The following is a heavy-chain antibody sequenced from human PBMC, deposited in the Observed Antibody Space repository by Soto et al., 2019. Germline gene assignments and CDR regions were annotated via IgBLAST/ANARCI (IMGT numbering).Heavy chain of an antibody. J-gene: IGHJ6*02. D-gene: IGHD3-22*01. V-gene: IGHV1-2*02. CDR3: AREDDSSGSAGDYYGMDV. Sequence: GASVKVSCKASGYTFTDYYMRWVRQAPGQGLEWMGWINPKTGGTNYVQKFQGRVTMTRDTSITTAYMELRSLRSDDTAVYYCAREDDSSGSAGDYYGMDVWGQGTTVTVSS. CDR2: INPKTGGT. CDR1: GYTFTDYY.